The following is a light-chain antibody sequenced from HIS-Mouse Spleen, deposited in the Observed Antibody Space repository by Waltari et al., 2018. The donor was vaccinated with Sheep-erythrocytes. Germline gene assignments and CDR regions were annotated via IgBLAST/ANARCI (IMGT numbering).Light chain of an antibody. CDR1: SSDVGSYNL. Sequence: QSALTQPASVSGSPGQSSTISCTGTSSDVGSYNLVSWYQQNPGKAPKLMIYEGSKRPSGVSNRFSGSKSGNTASLTISGLQAEDEADYYCCSYAGSSTPWVFGGGTKLTVL. J-gene: IGLJ3*02. V-gene: IGLV2-23*01. CDR2: EGS. CDR3: CSYAGSSTPWV.